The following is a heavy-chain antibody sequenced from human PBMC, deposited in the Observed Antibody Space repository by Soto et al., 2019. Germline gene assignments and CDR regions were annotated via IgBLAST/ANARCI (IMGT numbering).Heavy chain of an antibody. CDR1: GFTFSSYA. J-gene: IGHJ4*02. CDR2: ISYDGSNK. Sequence: QVQLVESGGGVVQPGRSLRLSCAASGFTFSSYAMHWVRQAPGKGLEWVAVISYDGSNKYYADSVKGRFTISRDNSKNTLYLQMNSLRAEDTAVYYCARDSFDYDFWSGYPMGLLDYWGQGTLVTVSS. CDR3: ARDSFDYDFWSGYPMGLLDY. D-gene: IGHD3-3*01. V-gene: IGHV3-30-3*01.